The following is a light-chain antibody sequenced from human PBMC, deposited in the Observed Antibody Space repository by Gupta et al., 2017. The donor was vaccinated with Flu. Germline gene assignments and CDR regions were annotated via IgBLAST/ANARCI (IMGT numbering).Light chain of an antibody. CDR1: QSISSY. Sequence: DIQMTQSPSSLSASVGDRVTITCRASQSISSYLNWYQQKPGKAPKLLIYAASSWQSGVPSRFSGSGYGKDFTLTISSRQPEDFATYYCQQSDSNPMYSFGQGTKMEIK. CDR3: QQSDSNPMYS. V-gene: IGKV1-39*01. J-gene: IGKJ2*03. CDR2: AAS.